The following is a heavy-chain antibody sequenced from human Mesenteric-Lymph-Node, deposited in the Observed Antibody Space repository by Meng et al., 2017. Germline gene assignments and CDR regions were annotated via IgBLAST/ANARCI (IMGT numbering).Heavy chain of an antibody. Sequence: GESLKISCAAPGFTVSSNYMSWVRQAPGKGLEWVSVIYSGGSTYYADSVKGRFTISRDNSKNTLYLQMNSLRAEDTAVYYCARDPSTMVRGVTSDYWGQGTLVTVSS. V-gene: IGHV3-53*01. D-gene: IGHD3-10*01. J-gene: IGHJ4*02. CDR1: GFTVSSNY. CDR2: IYSGGST. CDR3: ARDPSTMVRGVTSDY.